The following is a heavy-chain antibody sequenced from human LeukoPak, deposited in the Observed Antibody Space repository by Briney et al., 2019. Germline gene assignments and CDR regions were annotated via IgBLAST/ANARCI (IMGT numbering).Heavy chain of an antibody. J-gene: IGHJ4*02. CDR2: VHLDGRT. CDR1: GGSVINTNW. V-gene: IGHV4-4*02. CDR3: AREGDFYRPLDY. Sequence: SGTLSLTCCVSGGSVINTNWWTWVRQPPGKGLEWIGEVHLDGRTNYNPSLESRLTMSVDVSENQVSLKLTSVTAADTAVYYCAREGDFYRPLDYSGQGTLVTVSS. D-gene: IGHD3-3*01.